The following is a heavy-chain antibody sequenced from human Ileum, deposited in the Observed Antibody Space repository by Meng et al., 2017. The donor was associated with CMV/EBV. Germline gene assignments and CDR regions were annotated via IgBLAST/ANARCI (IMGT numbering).Heavy chain of an antibody. D-gene: IGHD1-1*01. CDR1: GGSIISGSYY. V-gene: IGHV4-61*02. Sequence: QVPLQEAGPGLVKPSQTLSLTCTVSGGSIISGSYYWNWIRQPAGKGLEWIGRIYTSGSTNYNPSLKSRVTISIDTSKNQFSLKLNSVTAADTAVYYCASGSPQLGYVWGQGTLVTVSS. CDR2: IYTSGST. CDR3: ASGSPQLGYV. J-gene: IGHJ4*02.